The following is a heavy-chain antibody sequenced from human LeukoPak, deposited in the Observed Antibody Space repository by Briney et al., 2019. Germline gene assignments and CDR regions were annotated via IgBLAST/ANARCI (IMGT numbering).Heavy chain of an antibody. CDR2: ISCDGSNK. V-gene: IGHV3-30-3*01. CDR3: ARDSRALAAFDI. D-gene: IGHD1-26*01. Sequence: GGSLRLSCAASGFTFSSYAMHWVRQAPGKGLEWVAVISCDGSNKYYADSVKGRFTISRDNSKNTLYLQMNSLRAEDTAVYYCARDSRALAAFDIWGQGTMVTVSS. J-gene: IGHJ3*02. CDR1: GFTFSSYA.